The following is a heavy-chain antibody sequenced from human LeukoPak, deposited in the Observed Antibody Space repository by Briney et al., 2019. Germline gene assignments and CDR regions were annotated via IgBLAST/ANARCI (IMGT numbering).Heavy chain of an antibody. D-gene: IGHD2-2*01. CDR3: ARGYCNSNICYGAHFEY. CDR2: TPYDGSNT. Sequence: GGSLSLTCTASGFTFSTYAMHWVRQAPGKGLEWMAITPYDGSNTYYADSVKGRFTISRDYSKNTVYLQMNNLTAEDTAVYYCARGYCNSNICYGAHFEYWGQGTLVTVSS. V-gene: IGHV3-30*04. CDR1: GFTFSTYA. J-gene: IGHJ4*02.